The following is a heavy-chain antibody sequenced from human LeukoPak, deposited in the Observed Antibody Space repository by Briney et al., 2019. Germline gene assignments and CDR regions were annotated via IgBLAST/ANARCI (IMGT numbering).Heavy chain of an antibody. Sequence: TLSLTCAVYGGSFSGYYWSWIRQPPGKGLEWIGEINHSGSTNYNPSLKSRVTISVDTSKNQFSLKLSSVTAADTAVYYCARRSRIYCSGGSCYRDYFDYWGQGTLVTVSS. CDR3: ARRSRIYCSGGSCYRDYFDY. V-gene: IGHV4-34*01. J-gene: IGHJ4*02. D-gene: IGHD2-15*01. CDR1: GGSFSGYY. CDR2: INHSGST.